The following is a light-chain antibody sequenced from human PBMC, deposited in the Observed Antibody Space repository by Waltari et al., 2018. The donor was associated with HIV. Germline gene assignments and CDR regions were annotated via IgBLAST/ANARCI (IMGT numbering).Light chain of an antibody. J-gene: IGLJ3*02. CDR2: LNT. CDR3: QSYDNSLRGSV. V-gene: IGLV1-40*01. CDR1: SSNIGAPFD. Sequence: QSVLTQPPSVSGAPGQKVTISCTGNSSNIGAPFDIHWYQQLPDTAPKLLIYLNTTRPAGVPDRFSGSRSGTSASLAITGLQAEDEADYYCQSYDNSLRGSVFGGGTRVTVL.